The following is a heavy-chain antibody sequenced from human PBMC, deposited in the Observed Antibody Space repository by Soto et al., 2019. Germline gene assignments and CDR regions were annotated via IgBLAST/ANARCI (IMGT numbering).Heavy chain of an antibody. CDR1: GYTFTSYY. CDR3: ARPGAAAGPEYYGLDV. Sequence: QVQLVQSGAEVKKPGASVKVSCKASGYTFTSYYIHWVRQAPGQGLEWMGIFNPSGGSRTYAQKFQGRVTMTGDTSTSTVYMELSSLRSDDTAVYYCARPGAAAGPEYYGLDVWGQGTPVTVSS. J-gene: IGHJ6*02. V-gene: IGHV1-46*01. D-gene: IGHD6-13*01. CDR2: FNPSGGSR.